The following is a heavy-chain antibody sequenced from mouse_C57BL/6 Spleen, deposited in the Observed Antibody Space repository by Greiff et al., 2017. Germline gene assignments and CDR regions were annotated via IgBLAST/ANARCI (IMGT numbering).Heavy chain of an antibody. J-gene: IGHJ4*01. CDR3: ASGRTYGYGDAPYAMDY. D-gene: IGHD2-2*01. CDR1: GYSFTGYY. CDR2: LNPSTGGT. Sequence: EVKLQQSGPELVKPGASVKISCKASGYSFTGYYMNWVKQSPEKSLEWIGELNPSTGGTTYNQKFKAKATLTVDKSSSTAYMQLKSLTSEDSAVYYCASGRTYGYGDAPYAMDYWGQGTSVTVSS. V-gene: IGHV1-42*01.